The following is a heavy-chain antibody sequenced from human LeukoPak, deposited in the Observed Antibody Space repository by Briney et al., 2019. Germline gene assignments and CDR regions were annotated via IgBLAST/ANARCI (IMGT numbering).Heavy chain of an antibody. CDR3: ARDGQWELPVPYYFDY. D-gene: IGHD1-26*01. CDR1: GGTFSSYS. J-gene: IGHJ4*02. Sequence: SVKVSCKASGGTFSSYSISWVRQAPGQGLEWMGRIIPILGIANYAQKFQGRVTITADKSTRTAYMELRSMRSEDTAVYYCARDGQWELPVPYYFDYWGQGTLVTVSS. CDR2: IIPILGIA. V-gene: IGHV1-69*04.